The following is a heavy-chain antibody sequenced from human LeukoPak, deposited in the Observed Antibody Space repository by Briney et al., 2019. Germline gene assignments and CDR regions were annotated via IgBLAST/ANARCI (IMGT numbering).Heavy chain of an antibody. CDR3: ARHRRNTMVRRVIFWFDA. CDR1: GGSFSGYY. V-gene: IGHV4-34*01. J-gene: IGHJ5*02. Sequence: SETLSLTCAVSGGSFSGYYWSWIRQPPPQELGWSGEINHSGSTNYNPSLKSLITISVDTSKNQLSLKLSSVTAADTAVYDCARHRRNTMVRRVIFWFDAWGQGTLVTVSS. D-gene: IGHD3-10*01. CDR2: INHSGST.